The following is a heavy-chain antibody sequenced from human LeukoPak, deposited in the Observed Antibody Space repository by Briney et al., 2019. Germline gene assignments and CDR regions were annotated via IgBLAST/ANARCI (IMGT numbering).Heavy chain of an antibody. V-gene: IGHV3-30*18. CDR1: GLTLRAFA. CDR2: ISNEGSNK. Sequence: GGSLRPPCEASGLTLRAFAMHWVRQAPGKGLEWVDLISNEGSNKYYADFVKGRFTISRDSSKNTLYLQVNSLRAEDTAVYYCAKEGLGSSWYPNYFDYWGQGTLVTVSS. CDR3: AKEGLGSSWYPNYFDY. D-gene: IGHD6-13*01. J-gene: IGHJ4*02.